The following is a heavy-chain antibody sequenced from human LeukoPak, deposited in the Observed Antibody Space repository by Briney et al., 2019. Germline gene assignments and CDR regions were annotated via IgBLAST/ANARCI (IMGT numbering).Heavy chain of an antibody. V-gene: IGHV4-59*01. CDR1: GGSISSYY. CDR3: ARGNYYDSSGYTPRLSTFDY. D-gene: IGHD3-22*01. J-gene: IGHJ4*02. CDR2: IYYSGST. Sequence: LETLSPTCTVSGGSISSYYWSWIRQPPGKGLEWIGYIYYSGSTNYNPSLKSRVTISVDTSKNQFSLKLSSVTAADTAVYYCARGNYYDSSGYTPRLSTFDYWGQGTLVTVSS.